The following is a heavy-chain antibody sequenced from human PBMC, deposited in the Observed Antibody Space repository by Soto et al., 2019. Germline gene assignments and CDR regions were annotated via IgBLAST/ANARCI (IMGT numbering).Heavy chain of an antibody. CDR3: VKEGTAGGWVDP. CDR2: IVPVFTSA. V-gene: IGHV1-69*13. Sequence: ASVKVSCKASGGPFSSYPISWVRQAPGQGLEWMGEIVPVFTSANYAQKFRGRVTITADESSTTAYMELSSLTSEDTALYYCVKEGTAGGWVDPWGQGTLVTVSS. CDR1: GGPFSSYP. D-gene: IGHD6-25*01. J-gene: IGHJ5*02.